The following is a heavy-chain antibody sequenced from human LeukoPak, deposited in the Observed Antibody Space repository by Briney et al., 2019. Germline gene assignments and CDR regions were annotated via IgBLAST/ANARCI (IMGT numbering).Heavy chain of an antibody. CDR2: TSYVGSNK. J-gene: IGHJ6*02. Sequence: GGSLRLSCAASGFTFSSYGMHWVRQAPGKGLEWVAVTSYVGSNKYYADSVKGRFTISRDNSKNTLYLQMNSLRAEDTAVYYCARGTYKGEDYYYYGMDVWGQGTTVTVSS. CDR1: GFTFSSYG. D-gene: IGHD1-1*01. CDR3: ARGTYKGEDYYYYGMDV. V-gene: IGHV3-30*03.